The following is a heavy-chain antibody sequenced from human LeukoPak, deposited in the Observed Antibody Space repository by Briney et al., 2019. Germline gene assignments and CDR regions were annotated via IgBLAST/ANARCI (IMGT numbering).Heavy chain of an antibody. D-gene: IGHD2-15*01. V-gene: IGHV4-59*08. CDR1: GGSINRYY. J-gene: IGHJ4*02. CDR2: IYYSGST. Sequence: SETLSLTCTVYGGSINRYYWRCIRQSPGKGLEWIGDIYYSGSTKYNPSLKSRVTISVDTPKNDLSLRFTSVLAAYTAIYYCVIRDNTRCNYIGCWGQGIMVTVSS. CDR3: VIRDNTRCNYIGC.